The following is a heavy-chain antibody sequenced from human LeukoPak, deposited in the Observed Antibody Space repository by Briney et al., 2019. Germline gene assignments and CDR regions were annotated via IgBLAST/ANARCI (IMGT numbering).Heavy chain of an antibody. CDR3: VITAGPPTDH. D-gene: IGHD1-14*01. V-gene: IGHV3-11*04. J-gene: IGHJ4*01. CDR1: GFTFSDYY. Sequence: GGSLRLSCTASGFTFSDYYMNWIRQAPGKGLERLSFISRGGSPIYYADSVKGRFTISRDNAKNSLYLQMNSLRVEDTAMYYCVITAGPPTDHWGQGALVTVSS. CDR2: ISRGGSPI.